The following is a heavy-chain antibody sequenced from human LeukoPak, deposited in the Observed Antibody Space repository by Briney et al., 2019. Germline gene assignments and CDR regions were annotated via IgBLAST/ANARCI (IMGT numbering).Heavy chain of an antibody. Sequence: SETLSLTCAVYGGSFSGYYWSWIRQPPGKGLEWIGEIDHIGSTNYNPSLKSRVTISVDTSKNQFSLKLSSVTAADTAVYYCARDSVTAVAGKDYFDYWGQGTLVTVSS. J-gene: IGHJ4*02. D-gene: IGHD6-19*01. CDR1: GGSFSGYY. V-gene: IGHV4-34*01. CDR3: ARDSVTAVAGKDYFDY. CDR2: IDHIGST.